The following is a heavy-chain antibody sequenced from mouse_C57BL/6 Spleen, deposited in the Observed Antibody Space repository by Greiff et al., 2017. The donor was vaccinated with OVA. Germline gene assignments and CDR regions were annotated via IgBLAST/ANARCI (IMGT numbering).Heavy chain of an antibody. CDR1: GFNIKDYY. V-gene: IGHV14-4*01. D-gene: IGHD1-1*01. CDR2: IDPENGDT. Sequence: VQLQQSGAELVRPGASVKLSCTASGFNIKDYYMHWVKQRPEQGLEWIGWIDPENGDTEYASKFQGKATITADTSSNTAYLQLRSLTSEDTAVYYCTPFTTVVPFAYWGQGTLVTVSA. CDR3: TPFTTVVPFAY. J-gene: IGHJ3*01.